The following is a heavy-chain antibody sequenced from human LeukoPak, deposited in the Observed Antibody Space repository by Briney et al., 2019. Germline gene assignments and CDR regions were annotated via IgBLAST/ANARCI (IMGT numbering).Heavy chain of an antibody. CDR3: ARGPDRGNYAGGSYYYYGMDV. J-gene: IGHJ6*02. V-gene: IGHV4-39*01. CDR2: IDYSGST. D-gene: IGHD4-11*01. Sequence: SETLSLTCTVSGGSISSSSDYWGWIRQPPGKGLEWIGSIDYSGSTDYKSSLKSRVTISVDTSKNQFSLKLRSVTAADTAVYYCARGPDRGNYAGGSYYYYGMDVWGQGTTVTVSS. CDR1: GGSISSSSDY.